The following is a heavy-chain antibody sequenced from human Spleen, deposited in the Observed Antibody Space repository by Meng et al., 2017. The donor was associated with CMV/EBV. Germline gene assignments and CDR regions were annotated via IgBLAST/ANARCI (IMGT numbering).Heavy chain of an antibody. Sequence: SLKLSCAASGFAFSGSAMHWVRQASGKGLEWVGRIRSKANSYATAYAASVKGRFTISRDDSKNTAYLQMNSLKTEDTAVYYCTRHPVYWGQGTLVTVSS. J-gene: IGHJ4*02. V-gene: IGHV3-73*01. CDR1: GFAFSGSA. CDR2: IRSKANSYAT. CDR3: TRHPVY.